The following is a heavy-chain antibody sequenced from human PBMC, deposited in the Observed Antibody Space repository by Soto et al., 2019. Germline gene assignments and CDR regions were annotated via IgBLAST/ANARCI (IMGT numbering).Heavy chain of an antibody. D-gene: IGHD2-2*01. Sequence: ASVKVSCKASGYTFTSYGISWVRQAPGQGLEWMGWISAYNGNTNYAQKLQGRVTMTTDTSTSTAYMELRSLRSDDTAVYYCARDRGFVSVPAAINYYYGMDVWGQGTTVTVSS. CDR2: ISAYNGNT. J-gene: IGHJ6*02. CDR3: ARDRGFVSVPAAINYYYGMDV. CDR1: GYTFTSYG. V-gene: IGHV1-18*01.